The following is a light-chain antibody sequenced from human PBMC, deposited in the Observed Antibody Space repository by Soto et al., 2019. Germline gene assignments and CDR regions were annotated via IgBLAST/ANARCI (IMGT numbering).Light chain of an antibody. CDR2: VVS. CDR3: SSDPSRCPDV. CDR1: SSDVGGCNY. V-gene: IGLV2-14*01. J-gene: IGLJ1*01. Sequence: QSALTPPATVSGSPGQSISISWPGTSSDVGGCNYVCWCQQHPGKAPPLMIYVVSNPPSGLSNRFSGSKSGNTASLTISGLKAADDDDYYCSSDPSRCPDVGGTGTKVTV.